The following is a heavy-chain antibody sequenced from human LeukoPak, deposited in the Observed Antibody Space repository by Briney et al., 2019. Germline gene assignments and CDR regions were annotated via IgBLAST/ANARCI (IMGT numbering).Heavy chain of an antibody. CDR2: TYYRSKWYN. D-gene: IGHD6-6*01. Sequence: SQTLSLTCAISGDSVSSNSAAWNWIRQSPSRGLEWLGRTYYRSKWYNDYAVSVKSRITINPDTSKNQFSLQLNSVTPEDTAVYYCVSSPLRAARPHDAFDIWGQGTMVTVSS. V-gene: IGHV6-1*01. CDR3: VSSPLRAARPHDAFDI. CDR1: GDSVSSNSAA. J-gene: IGHJ3*02.